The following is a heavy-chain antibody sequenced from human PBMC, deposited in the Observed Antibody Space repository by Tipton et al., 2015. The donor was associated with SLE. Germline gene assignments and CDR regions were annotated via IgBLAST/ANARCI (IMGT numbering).Heavy chain of an antibody. CDR1: GATISSSSYY. V-gene: IGHV4-39*07. J-gene: IGHJ6*02. Sequence: GLVKPSETLSLTCTVSGATISSSSYYWGWIRQPPGKGLEWIGNIFYSGSTNYTPSLKSRVSISVDTSKNQFSLKVTSVTAADTAVYYCARQANHDDILTGYYRYVMDVWGQGTSVSVS. CDR3: ARQANHDDILTGYYRYVMDV. CDR2: IFYSGST. D-gene: IGHD3-9*01.